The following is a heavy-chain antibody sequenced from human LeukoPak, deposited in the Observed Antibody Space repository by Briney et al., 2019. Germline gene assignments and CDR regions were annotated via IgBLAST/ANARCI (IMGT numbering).Heavy chain of an antibody. D-gene: IGHD2-21*02. CDR1: GGSISSYY. CDR3: ARSGYCGGDCYSPGALDY. Sequence: PPETLSLTCTVSGGSISSYYWSWIRQPPGKGLEWIGYIYYSGSTNYNPSLKSRVTISVDTSKNQFSLKLSSVTAADTAVYYCARSGYCGGDCYSPGALDYWGQGTLVTVSS. V-gene: IGHV4-59*01. J-gene: IGHJ4*02. CDR2: IYYSGST.